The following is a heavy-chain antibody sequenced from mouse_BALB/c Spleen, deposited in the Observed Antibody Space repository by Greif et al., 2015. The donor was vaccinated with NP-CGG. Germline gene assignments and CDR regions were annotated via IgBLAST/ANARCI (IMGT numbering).Heavy chain of an antibody. D-gene: IGHD2-3*01. Sequence: EVKLMESGPELVNPVASVKISCKASGYSFTGYYIHWVKQGPRKSLEWIGYISCYNRATSYNQKFKGKAIFTVDKSSSTAYMQFNSLTSEDSAFYYCPLSFYDGYFRARFAYWGQGTLVTVSA. CDR2: ISCYNRAT. V-gene: IGHV1-43*01. CDR1: GYSFTGYY. J-gene: IGHJ3*01. CDR3: PLSFYDGYFRARFAY.